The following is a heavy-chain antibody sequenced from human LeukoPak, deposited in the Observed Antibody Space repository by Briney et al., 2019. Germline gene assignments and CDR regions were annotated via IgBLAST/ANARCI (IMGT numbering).Heavy chain of an antibody. CDR1: GDSISNNSDY. V-gene: IGHV4-39*07. Sequence: SETLSLTCTVSGDSISNNSDYWGWIRQPPGKGLEWIGSIYYSATTFYNPSLKSRVTISVDTSKSQFSLRLSSLTAADTAVYYCARGVQVWLMSQRYFDSWGQGTLVTVSS. CDR2: IYYSATT. D-gene: IGHD3-10*01. J-gene: IGHJ4*02. CDR3: ARGVQVWLMSQRYFDS.